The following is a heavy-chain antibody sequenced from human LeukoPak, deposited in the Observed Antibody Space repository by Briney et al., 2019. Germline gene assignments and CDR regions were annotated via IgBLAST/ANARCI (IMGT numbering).Heavy chain of an antibody. D-gene: IGHD2-2*01. Sequence: TGGSLRLSCAASGFTFSDYYMSWIRQAPGKGLEWVSYISSSGSTIYYADSVKGRFTISRDNAKNSLYLQMNSLRAEDTAVYYCARLRGYCSSTSCQYWYFDLWGRGTLVTVSS. CDR1: GFTFSDYY. J-gene: IGHJ2*01. CDR2: ISSSGSTI. V-gene: IGHV3-11*01. CDR3: ARLRGYCSSTSCQYWYFDL.